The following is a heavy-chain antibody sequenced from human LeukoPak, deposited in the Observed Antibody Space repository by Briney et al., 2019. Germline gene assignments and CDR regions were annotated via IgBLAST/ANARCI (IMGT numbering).Heavy chain of an antibody. CDR3: ASHKNSHYGSGAGY. Sequence: PPETLSLTCTVSGGSISSSSYYWGWIRQPPGKGLEWIGSIYYSGSTYYNPSLKSRVTISVDTSKNQFSLKLSSVTAADTAVYYCASHKNSHYGSGAGYWGQGTLVTVSS. J-gene: IGHJ4*02. V-gene: IGHV4-39*07. CDR1: GGSISSSSYY. D-gene: IGHD3-10*01. CDR2: IYYSGST.